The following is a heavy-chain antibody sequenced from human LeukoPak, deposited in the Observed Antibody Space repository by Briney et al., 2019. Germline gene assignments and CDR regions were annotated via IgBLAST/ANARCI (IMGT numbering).Heavy chain of an antibody. CDR2: IYYSGST. J-gene: IGHJ4*02. V-gene: IGHV4-30-4*01. D-gene: IGHD3-10*01. CDR1: GGSISSGDYY. CDR3: ARESITSGGFDY. Sequence: SQTLSLTCTVSGGSISSGDYYWSWIRQPPGQGLEWIGYIYYSGSTYYNPSLKSRVTISVDTSKNQFSLKLSSVTAADTAVYYCARESITSGGFDYWGQGTLVTVSS.